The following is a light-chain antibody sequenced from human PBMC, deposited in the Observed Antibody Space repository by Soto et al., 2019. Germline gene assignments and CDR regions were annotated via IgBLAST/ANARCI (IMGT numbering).Light chain of an antibody. V-gene: IGLV2-14*01. J-gene: IGLJ1*01. CDR3: SSYTSSSTLYV. Sequence: QSVLTRAASVSGSPGQSVTISCTGTSSDVGGYNYVSWYQQHPGKAPKLMIYEVSNRPSGVSNRFSGSKSGNKASLTISGLQAEDEADYYCSSYTSSSTLYVFGTGTKVTVL. CDR2: EVS. CDR1: SSDVGGYNY.